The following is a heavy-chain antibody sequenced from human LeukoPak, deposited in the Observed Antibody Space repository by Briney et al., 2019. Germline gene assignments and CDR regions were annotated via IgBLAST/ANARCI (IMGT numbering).Heavy chain of an antibody. Sequence: PGRSLRLSCAASGFTFSSYAMHWVRQAPGKGLEWVAVISYDGSNKYYADSVKGRFTISRDNSKNTLYLQMNSLRAEDTAVYYCAKGPFMAAYYYMDVWGKGTTVTVSS. V-gene: IGHV3-30-3*01. J-gene: IGHJ6*03. CDR2: ISYDGSNK. D-gene: IGHD2/OR15-2a*01. CDR1: GFTFSSYA. CDR3: AKGPFMAAYYYMDV.